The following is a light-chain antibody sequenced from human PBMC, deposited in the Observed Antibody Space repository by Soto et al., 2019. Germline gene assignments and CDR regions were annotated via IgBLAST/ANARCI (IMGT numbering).Light chain of an antibody. Sequence: DIQMTQSPSTLSASVGDRVTITCRASQSIGSWLAWYQQKPGKAPKLLIYKASSLESGVPSRFSGSGSGTELSLTLSSLQPDDFSSYYCQQYGSYSPWTFGQGTKVEIK. V-gene: IGKV1-5*03. CDR2: KAS. CDR3: QQYGSYSPWT. J-gene: IGKJ1*01. CDR1: QSIGSW.